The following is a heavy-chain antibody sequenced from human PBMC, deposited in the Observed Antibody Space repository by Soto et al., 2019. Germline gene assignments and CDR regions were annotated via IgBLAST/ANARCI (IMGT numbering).Heavy chain of an antibody. D-gene: IGHD6-19*01. CDR2: INAGNGNT. J-gene: IGHJ4*02. CDR1: GYTFTSYA. Sequence: ASVKVSCKASGYTFTSYAMHWVRQAPGQRLEWMGWINAGNGNTKYSQKFQGRVTITRDTSASTAYMELSSLRSEDTAVYYCARRGSSGCIDYWGQGTLVTVSS. V-gene: IGHV1-3*01. CDR3: ARRGSSGCIDY.